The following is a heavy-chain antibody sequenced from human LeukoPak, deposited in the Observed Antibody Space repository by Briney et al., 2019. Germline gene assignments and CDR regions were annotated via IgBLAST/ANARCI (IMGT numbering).Heavy chain of an antibody. Sequence: GGSLRLSCAASGFAFSDYWMSWVRQAPGKGLEWVANIKQDGSEKNYVDSVKGRFTISRDNAKNSLYLQMNSLRDEDTALYYCAREAGIAARSDHWGQGTLVTVSA. CDR2: IKQDGSEK. J-gene: IGHJ4*02. CDR1: GFAFSDYW. CDR3: AREAGIAARSDH. D-gene: IGHD6-6*01. V-gene: IGHV3-7*01.